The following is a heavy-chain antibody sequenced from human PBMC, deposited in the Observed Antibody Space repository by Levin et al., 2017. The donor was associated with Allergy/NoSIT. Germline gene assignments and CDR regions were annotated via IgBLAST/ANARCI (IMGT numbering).Heavy chain of an antibody. D-gene: IGHD6-19*01. CDR3: VRNREYTSGWYGLGDCHSGMDV. Sequence: GGSLRLSCVGSGFDFTGDWMHWVRQAPGKGLVWVSRISPDGSSTKYADSVEGRFSISRDNAKNTVYLQMHSLRAEDTATYYCVRNREYTSGWYGLGDCHSGMDVWGQGTTVTVSS. CDR1: GFDFTGDW. V-gene: IGHV3-74*03. J-gene: IGHJ6*02. CDR2: ISPDGSST.